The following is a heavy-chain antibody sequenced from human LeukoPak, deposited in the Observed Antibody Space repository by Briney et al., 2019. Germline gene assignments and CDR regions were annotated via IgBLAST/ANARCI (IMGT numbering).Heavy chain of an antibody. CDR3: ARGRPSPVIRITMVRQDAFDI. D-gene: IGHD3-10*01. J-gene: IGHJ3*02. CDR2: INPNSGGT. V-gene: IGHV1-2*02. CDR1: GYTFTGYY. Sequence: ASVKVSCKASGYTFTGYYIHWVRQAPGQGLEWMGWINPNSGGTNYAQKFQGRVTMTRDTSISIAYMELSRLRSDDTAVYYCARGRPSPVIRITMVRQDAFDIWGQGTMVTVSS.